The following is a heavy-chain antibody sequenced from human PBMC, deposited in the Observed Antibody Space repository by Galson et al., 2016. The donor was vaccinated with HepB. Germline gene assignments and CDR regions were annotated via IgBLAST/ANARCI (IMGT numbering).Heavy chain of an antibody. CDR2: ISAYNGEI. Sequence: SVKVSCKASGYRFSDYGIIWVRQAPGQGLQWMAWISAYNGEIYYAQNFRDRVTVTTATSTSTAYMELRGLISDDTAMYYCARGPSVPLSGDYWGQGTLVTVSS. CDR3: ARGPSVPLSGDY. CDR1: GYRFSDYG. V-gene: IGHV1-18*01. J-gene: IGHJ4*02. D-gene: IGHD2-2*01.